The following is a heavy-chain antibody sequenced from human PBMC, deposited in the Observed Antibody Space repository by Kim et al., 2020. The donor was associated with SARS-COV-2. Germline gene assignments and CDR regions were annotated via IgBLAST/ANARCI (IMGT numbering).Heavy chain of an antibody. CDR1: GGSISSYY. V-gene: IGHV4-59*13. CDR2: IYYSGST. D-gene: IGHD3-22*01. J-gene: IGHJ3*02. Sequence: SETLSLTCTVSGGSISSYYWSWIRQPPGKGLEWIGYIYYSGSTNYNPSLKSRVTISVDTSKNQFSLKLSSVTAADTAVYYCARGFMYYDSSGYPDAFDIWCQGTMVTVSS. CDR3: ARGFMYYDSSGYPDAFDI.